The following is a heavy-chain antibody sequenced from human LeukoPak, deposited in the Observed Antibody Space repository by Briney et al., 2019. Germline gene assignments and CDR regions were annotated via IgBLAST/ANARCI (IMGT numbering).Heavy chain of an antibody. CDR3: ARKSMGYCSGGSCYSDALDI. Sequence: ASVKVSCKASGYTFTGYYMHRVRQAPGQGLEWMGRINPNSGGTNYAQKFQGRVTMTRDTSISTAYMELSRLRSDDTAVYYCARKSMGYCSGGSCYSDALDIWGQGTMVTVSS. CDR1: GYTFTGYY. J-gene: IGHJ3*02. V-gene: IGHV1-2*06. CDR2: INPNSGGT. D-gene: IGHD2-15*01.